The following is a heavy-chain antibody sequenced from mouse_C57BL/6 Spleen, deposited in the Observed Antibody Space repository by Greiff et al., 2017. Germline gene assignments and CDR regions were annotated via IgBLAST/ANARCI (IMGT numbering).Heavy chain of an antibody. CDR3: ARSWLLYWYFDV. J-gene: IGHJ1*03. CDR1: GFTFSSYA. CDR2: ISDGGSYT. D-gene: IGHD2-3*01. Sequence: EVKLVESGGGLVKPGGSLKLSCAASGFTFSSYAMSWVRQTPEKRLAWVATISDGGSYTYYPDNVKGRFTISRDNAKNNLYLQMSHLKSEDTAMYFYARSWLLYWYFDVWGTGTTVTVSA. V-gene: IGHV5-4*03.